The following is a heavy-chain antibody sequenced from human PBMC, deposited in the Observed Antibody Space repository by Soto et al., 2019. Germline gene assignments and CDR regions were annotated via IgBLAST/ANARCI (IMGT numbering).Heavy chain of an antibody. V-gene: IGHV1-2*02. J-gene: IGHJ6*02. CDR3: ARAVYYYYGMDV. CDR2: INPNSGGT. D-gene: IGHD4-4*01. CDR1: GYTFTGYY. Sequence: QVQLVQSGAEVKKPGASVKVSCKASGYTFTGYYMHWVRQAPGQGLEWMGWINPNSGGTNHAQKFQGRVTMTRDTSISTADMELSRLRSDDTAVYYCARAVYYYYGMDVWGQGTTVTVSS.